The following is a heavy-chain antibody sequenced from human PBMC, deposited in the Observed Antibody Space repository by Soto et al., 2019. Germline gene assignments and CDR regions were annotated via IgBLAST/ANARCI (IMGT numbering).Heavy chain of an antibody. V-gene: IGHV4-34*01. CDR3: ARDFAYYGSGSKWFDP. CDR1: EGSFSGYY. J-gene: IGHJ5*02. Sequence: ETPSLTSGVYEGSFSGYYWSRIRHPPGQGLEWIGEINHSGSTNYNPSLKSRVTISVDTSKNQFSLKLSSVTAADTAVYYCARDFAYYGSGSKWFDPWGQGTLVPV. CDR2: INHSGST. D-gene: IGHD3-10*01.